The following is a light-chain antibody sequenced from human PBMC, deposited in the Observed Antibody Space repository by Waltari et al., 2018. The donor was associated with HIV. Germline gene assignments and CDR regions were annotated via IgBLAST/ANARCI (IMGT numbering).Light chain of an antibody. CDR1: NSDVGSYNL. CDR2: EGD. CDR3: YSYARNTAV. Sequence: QSALTQPASVSGSPGQSITIPCTATNSDVGSYNLVSWYQQHPHKAPKLMIYEGDKPPSGVSTRFSGSKSGNVASLTISGLQAEDEADYFCYSYARNTAVFGSATKVTVL. J-gene: IGLJ1*01. V-gene: IGLV2-23*01.